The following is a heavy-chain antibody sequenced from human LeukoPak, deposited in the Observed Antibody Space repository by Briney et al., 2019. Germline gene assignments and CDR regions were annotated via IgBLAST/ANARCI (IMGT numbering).Heavy chain of an antibody. Sequence: SETLSLTYAVYGGSISNYYCSWIRQPPGKELEWLGYIHYSGYTNYNPSLKSRVTISVDTSKNQFSLNLSSVTAADTAVYYCARHWGSDWYFDLWGRGTLVTVSS. CDR1: GGSISNYY. D-gene: IGHD7-27*01. V-gene: IGHV4-59*01. CDR2: IHYSGYT. J-gene: IGHJ2*01. CDR3: ARHWGSDWYFDL.